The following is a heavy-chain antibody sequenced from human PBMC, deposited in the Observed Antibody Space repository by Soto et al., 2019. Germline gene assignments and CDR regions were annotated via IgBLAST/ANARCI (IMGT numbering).Heavy chain of an antibody. J-gene: IGHJ4*02. Sequence: QVQLVESGGGVVQPGRSLRLSCAASGFTFSSYGMHWVRQAPGKGLEWVAVISYDGSNKYYADSVKGRFTISRDNSKNTLYLQMNSLRAEDTAVYYCAKDTIQPYYDAVSSIDYWGQGTLFTVSS. D-gene: IGHD3-22*01. V-gene: IGHV3-30*18. CDR3: AKDTIQPYYDAVSSIDY. CDR1: GFTFSSYG. CDR2: ISYDGSNK.